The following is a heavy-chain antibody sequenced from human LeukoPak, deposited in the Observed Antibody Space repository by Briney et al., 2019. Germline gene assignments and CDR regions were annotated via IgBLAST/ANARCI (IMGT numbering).Heavy chain of an antibody. J-gene: IGHJ4*02. Sequence: GGSLRLSCAASGFTFSSYSMNWVRQAPGKGLEWLSGVSPPGGGTYYADSVKGGFTISRDDSKNTLPLQMNSLRVEDTAVYHCARDLAWGAFDYWGQGTLVTVSS. V-gene: IGHV3-23*01. CDR1: GFTFSSYS. CDR2: VSPPGGGT. CDR3: ARDLAWGAFDY. D-gene: IGHD7-27*01.